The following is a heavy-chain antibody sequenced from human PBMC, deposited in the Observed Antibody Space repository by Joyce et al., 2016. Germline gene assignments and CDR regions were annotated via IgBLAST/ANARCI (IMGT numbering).Heavy chain of an antibody. V-gene: IGHV3-23*01. D-gene: IGHD1-26*01. CDR2: SSGSGDDT. J-gene: IGHJ4*02. CDR1: GFSFSSDT. Sequence: EVELLASGGGLIQSGGSLGLFCLASGFSFSSDTISWVRRDPGKGVEWISASSGSGDDTYYGSSVRGRFTISRDDSKNIVYLQMNGLRAEDTASYYCARERRVGGISVYVDYWGQGTLVTVSS. CDR3: ARERRVGGISVYVDY.